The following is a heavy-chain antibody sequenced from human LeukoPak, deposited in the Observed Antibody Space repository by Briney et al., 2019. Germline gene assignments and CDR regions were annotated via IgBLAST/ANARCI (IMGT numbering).Heavy chain of an antibody. CDR1: GYSFVLYG. V-gene: IGHV1-18*01. CDR2: ISTYNGNT. J-gene: IGHJ4*02. CDR3: ARDRSSSDY. Sequence: GASVKVSCKASGYSFVLYGISWVRQAPGQGPEWMGWISTYNGNTKYAEKFQGRVTMTTDTPTSTAYMELRSLTSDDTAVYYCARDRSSSDYWGQGTLVTVSS.